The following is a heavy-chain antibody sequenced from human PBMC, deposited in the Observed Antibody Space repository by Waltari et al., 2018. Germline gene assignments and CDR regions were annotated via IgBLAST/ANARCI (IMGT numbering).Heavy chain of an antibody. D-gene: IGHD3-10*01. CDR3: AREAYYGSGSYSK. V-gene: IGHV4-31*03. CDR2: IYYSGST. Sequence: QVQLQESGPGLVKPSQTLSLTCTVSGGSISSGGYYWSWIRQHPGKGLEWIGYIYYSGSTYYNPCLKSRVTISVDTSKNQFSRKLSSVTAADTAVYYCAREAYYGSGSYSKWGQGTLVTVSS. J-gene: IGHJ4*02. CDR1: GGSISSGGYY.